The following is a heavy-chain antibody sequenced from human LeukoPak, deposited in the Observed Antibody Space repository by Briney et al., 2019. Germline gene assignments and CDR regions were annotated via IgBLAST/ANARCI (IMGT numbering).Heavy chain of an antibody. CDR2: IYTSGST. CDR1: GGSISSYY. J-gene: IGHJ4*02. Sequence: PSETLSLTCTVSGGSISSYYWSWIRQPAGKGLEWIGRIYTSGSTNYNPSLESRVTMSVDTSKNQFSLKLSSVTAADTAVYYCARSYYYDSSGYTDDYWGQGTLVTVSS. V-gene: IGHV4-4*07. D-gene: IGHD3-22*01. CDR3: ARSYYYDSSGYTDDY.